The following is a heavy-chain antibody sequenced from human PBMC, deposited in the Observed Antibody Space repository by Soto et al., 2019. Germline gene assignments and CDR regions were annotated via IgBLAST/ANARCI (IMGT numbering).Heavy chain of an antibody. CDR1: GFTLSNYW. D-gene: IGHD5-12*01. V-gene: IGHV3-74*01. Sequence: EVQLVESGGVSVQPGGSLRLSCTASGFTLSNYWMHWVRQAPGKGLVWVSRINTDGSTTTYADSVKSRFTISRDNAKNTWYSQMNTLRDAYTAVYYCVRLRRGDGYTFGYWGQGTLVTVSS. J-gene: IGHJ4*02. CDR3: VRLRRGDGYTFGY. CDR2: INTDGSTT.